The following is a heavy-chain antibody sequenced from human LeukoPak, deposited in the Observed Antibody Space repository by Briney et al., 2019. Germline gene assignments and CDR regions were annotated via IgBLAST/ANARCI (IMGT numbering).Heavy chain of an antibody. Sequence: SQTLSLTCTVSGGSISSGSYYWGWIRQPPGKGLEWIGSIYYSGSTYYNPSLKSRVTISVDTSKNQFSLKLSSVTAADTAVYYCARLDVWFGDPTGPYYYGMDVWGQGTTVTVSS. J-gene: IGHJ6*02. CDR2: IYYSGST. V-gene: IGHV4-39*01. CDR1: GGSISSGSYY. D-gene: IGHD3-10*01. CDR3: ARLDVWFGDPTGPYYYGMDV.